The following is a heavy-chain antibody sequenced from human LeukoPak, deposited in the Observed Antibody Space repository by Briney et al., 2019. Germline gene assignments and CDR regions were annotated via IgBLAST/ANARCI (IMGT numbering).Heavy chain of an antibody. CDR3: ARVRNGRVSYYYYYYMDV. CDR2: IYTSGST. J-gene: IGHJ6*03. Sequence: SETLSLTCTVSGGSISSYDWSWIRQPAGKGLEWIGRIYTSGSTNYNPSLKSRVTMSVDTSKNQFSLKLSSVIAADTAVYYCARVRNGRVSYYYYYYMDVWGKGTTVTVSS. V-gene: IGHV4-4*07. D-gene: IGHD6-6*01. CDR1: GGSISSYD.